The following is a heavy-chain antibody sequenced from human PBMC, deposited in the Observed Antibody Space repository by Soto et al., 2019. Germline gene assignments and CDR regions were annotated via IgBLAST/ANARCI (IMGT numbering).Heavy chain of an antibody. CDR3: ARTPIVYDFWSAYFDY. D-gene: IGHD3-3*01. CDR1: GYTFTGYY. J-gene: IGHJ4*02. V-gene: IGHV1-2*04. Sequence: ASVKVSCKASGYTFTGYYIHWVRQAPGQGLEWMGWINPNSGGTNYAQKFQGWVTMTRDTSISTAYMELSRLRSDDTAVYYCARTPIVYDFWSAYFDYWGQGTLVTVSS. CDR2: INPNSGGT.